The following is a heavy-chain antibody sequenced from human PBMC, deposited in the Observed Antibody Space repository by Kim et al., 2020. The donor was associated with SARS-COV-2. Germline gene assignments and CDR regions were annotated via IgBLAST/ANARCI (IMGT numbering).Heavy chain of an antibody. CDR2: ISSSSSYI. J-gene: IGHJ6*02. D-gene: IGHD2-15*01. CDR3: ARAHSPVVGAPTHYYGMDV. V-gene: IGHV3-21*01. Sequence: GGSLRLSCAASGFTFSSYSMNWVRQAPGKGLEWVSSISSSSSYIYYADSVKGRFTISRDNAKNSLYLQMNSLRAEDTAVYYCARAHSPVVGAPTHYYGMDVWGQGTTVTVSS. CDR1: GFTFSSYS.